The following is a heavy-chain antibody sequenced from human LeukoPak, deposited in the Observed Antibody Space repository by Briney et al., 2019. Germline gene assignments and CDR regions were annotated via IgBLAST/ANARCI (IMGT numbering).Heavy chain of an antibody. CDR2: IYSGGSE. CDR3: ARATVTTLNFDY. J-gene: IGHJ4*02. CDR1: GIIVINNY. V-gene: IGHV3-53*01. D-gene: IGHD4-17*01. Sequence: PGGSLRLSCSVSGIIVINNYMAWVRQAPGKGLEWVAVIYSGGSEFYADSVKGRFTISRDYDNNTLDLQMNSLRAEDTAFYYCARATVTTLNFDYWGQGTLVTVSS.